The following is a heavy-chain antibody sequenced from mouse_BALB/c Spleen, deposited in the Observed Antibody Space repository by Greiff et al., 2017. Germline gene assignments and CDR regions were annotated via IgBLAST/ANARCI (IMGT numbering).Heavy chain of an antibody. J-gene: IGHJ2*01. Sequence: VKLVESGPGLVAPSQSLSITCTVSGFSLTSYGVHWVRQPPGKGLEWLGVIWAGGSTNYNSALMSRLSISKDNSKSQVFLKMNSLQTDDTAMYYCAREGRLLLYYFDYWGQGTTLTVSS. D-gene: IGHD2-3*01. CDR1: GFSLTSYG. CDR2: IWAGGST. CDR3: AREGRLLLYYFDY. V-gene: IGHV2-9*02.